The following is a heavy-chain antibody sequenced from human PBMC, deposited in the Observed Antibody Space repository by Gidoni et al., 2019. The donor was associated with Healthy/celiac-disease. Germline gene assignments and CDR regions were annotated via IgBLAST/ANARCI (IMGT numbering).Heavy chain of an antibody. CDR1: GLPFSSYS. V-gene: IGHV3-21*01. D-gene: IGHD6-19*01. CDR2: ISSSTSYI. CDR3: ASLRAHQWLARPYYYGMDV. J-gene: IGHJ6*02. Sequence: EVQLVESGGCLVKPGGSLSLSCAASGLPFSSYSMNWVRQAPGKGLEWFSSISSSTSYIYYADSVKGRFTISRDNAKNSLYLQMNSRRAEDTAVYYCASLRAHQWLARPYYYGMDVWGQGTTVTVSS.